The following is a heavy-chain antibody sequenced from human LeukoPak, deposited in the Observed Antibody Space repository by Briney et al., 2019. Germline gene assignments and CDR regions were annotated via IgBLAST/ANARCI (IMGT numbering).Heavy chain of an antibody. CDR2: INHSGST. J-gene: IGHJ4*02. V-gene: IGHV4-34*01. Sequence: SETLSLTCAVYGGSFSGYYWSWIRQPPGKGLEWIGEINHSGSTNYNPSLKSRVTISVDTSKNQFSLKLSSVTAAGTAVYYCAGGYDSSGPYYFDYWGQGTLVTVSS. CDR1: GGSFSGYY. D-gene: IGHD3-22*01. CDR3: AGGYDSSGPYYFDY.